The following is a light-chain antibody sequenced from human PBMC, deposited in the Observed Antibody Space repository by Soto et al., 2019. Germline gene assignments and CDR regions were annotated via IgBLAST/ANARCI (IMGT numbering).Light chain of an antibody. CDR1: ESINSS. J-gene: IGKJ5*01. CDR2: AAS. CDR3: QQVNSYPLT. Sequence: VMTPSPATLSVSPVERATLSCRASESINSSLAWYQQKPGKAPRLLIYAASTLPSGVPSRFSGSGSGTDFTLTISSLQPEDFATYYCQQVNSYPLTFGQGTRLEIK. V-gene: IGKV3D-15*01.